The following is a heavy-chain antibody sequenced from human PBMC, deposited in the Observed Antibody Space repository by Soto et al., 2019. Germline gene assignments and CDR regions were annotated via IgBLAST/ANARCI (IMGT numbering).Heavy chain of an antibody. D-gene: IGHD1-26*01. CDR2: IYHSGST. J-gene: IGHJ4*02. CDR1: GGSISSGGYS. CDR3: ARDRGNSGSYSFDY. V-gene: IGHV4-30-2*01. Sequence: PSETLSLTCAVSGGSISSGGYSWSWIRQPPGKGLEWIGYIYHSGSTNYNPSLKSRVTISVDTSKNQFSLKLSSVTAADTAVYYCARDRGNSGSYSFDYWGQGTLVTVSS.